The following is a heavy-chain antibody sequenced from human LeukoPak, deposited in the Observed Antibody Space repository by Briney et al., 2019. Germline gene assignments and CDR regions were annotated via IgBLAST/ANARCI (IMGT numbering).Heavy chain of an antibody. V-gene: IGHV6-1*01. CDR3: ARDPSDDRSLDH. CDR1: GDSVSSNTAA. CDR2: TFYRSKWHY. Sequence: SQTLSLTCAISGDSVSSNTAAWYWIRQSPSRGLEWLGRTFYRSKWHYEYAVSVRSRITINVDTSKNQFSLQLNSVTPEDTAVFYCARDPSDDRSLDHWGQGTLVTVSS. D-gene: IGHD3-16*01. J-gene: IGHJ4*02.